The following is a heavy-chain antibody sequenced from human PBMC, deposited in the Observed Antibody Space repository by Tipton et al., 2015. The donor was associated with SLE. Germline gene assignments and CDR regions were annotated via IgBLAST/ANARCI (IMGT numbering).Heavy chain of an antibody. CDR1: GYTFTSYD. V-gene: IGHV1-18*01. CDR3: ARLGPGATHDY. CDR2: VSTENGHT. D-gene: IGHD1-26*01. J-gene: IGHJ4*02. Sequence: QLVQSGAEVKKPGASVKVSCKASGYTFTSYDINWVRQATGQGLEWMGWVSTENGHTNYARKFQGRVTMTTESSTSTAYMELRNLRSDDTAVYYCARLGPGATHDYWGQGTLVTVSS.